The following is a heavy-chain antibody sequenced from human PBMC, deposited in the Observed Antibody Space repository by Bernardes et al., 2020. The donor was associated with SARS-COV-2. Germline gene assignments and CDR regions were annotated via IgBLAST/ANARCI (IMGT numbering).Heavy chain of an antibody. CDR3: ARQHLGGVTIFGVVTTDRYFDY. D-gene: IGHD3-3*01. V-gene: IGHV4-39*01. Sequence: SETLSLTCTVSGGSISSSSYYWGWIRQPPGKGLEWIGNIYYSGSTYYNPSLKSRVTISVDTSKNQFSLKLSSVTAADTAVYYCARQHLGGVTIFGVVTTDRYFDYWGQGTLVTVSS. CDR2: IYYSGST. J-gene: IGHJ4*02. CDR1: GGSISSSSYY.